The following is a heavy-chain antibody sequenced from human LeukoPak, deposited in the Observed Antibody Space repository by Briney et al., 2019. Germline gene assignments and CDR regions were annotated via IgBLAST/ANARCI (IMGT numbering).Heavy chain of an antibody. J-gene: IGHJ5*02. Sequence: GGSLRLSCAASGFTCSSYGMHWVRQDPGKGLEWVAFIRYDGSNKYYADSVKGRFTISRDNSKSTLYPQMNSLRAEDTAVYYCAKGGTIFGVAPSWFDPWGQGTLVTVSS. V-gene: IGHV3-30*02. CDR1: GFTCSSYG. D-gene: IGHD3-3*01. CDR3: AKGGTIFGVAPSWFDP. CDR2: IRYDGSNK.